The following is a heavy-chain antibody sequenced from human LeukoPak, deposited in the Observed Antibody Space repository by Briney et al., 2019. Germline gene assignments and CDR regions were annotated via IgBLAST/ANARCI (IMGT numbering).Heavy chain of an antibody. CDR3: ARDEQQLEHIAY. CDR2: INPSGGST. J-gene: IGHJ4*02. V-gene: IGHV1-46*01. CDR1: GYTFTSYY. D-gene: IGHD6-13*01. Sequence: GASVKVSCKASGYTFTSYYMHWVRQAPGQGLEWMGIINPSGGSTSYAQKFQGRVTMTRDMSTSTVYMELTRLRSDDTAVYYCARDEQQLEHIAYWGQGTLVTVSS.